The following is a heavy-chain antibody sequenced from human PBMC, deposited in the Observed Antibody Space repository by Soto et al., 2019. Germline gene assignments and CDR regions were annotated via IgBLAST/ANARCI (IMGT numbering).Heavy chain of an antibody. CDR2: MSISGTII. J-gene: IGHJ6*02. CDR1: GFTFSDYE. V-gene: IGHV3-48*03. D-gene: IGHD6-13*01. CDR3: ARKIAYSSSWYGSYYGMDV. Sequence: PGGSLRLSCEGSGFTFSDYEMNWVRQVPGKGLDWISYMSISGTIIHYADSVKGRFTISRDNAKNSVYLQMNSLRDEDTAVYYCARKIAYSSSWYGSYYGMDVWGQGTTVTVSS.